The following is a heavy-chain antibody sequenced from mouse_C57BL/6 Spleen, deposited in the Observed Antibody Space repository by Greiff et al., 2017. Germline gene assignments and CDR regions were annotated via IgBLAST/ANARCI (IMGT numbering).Heavy chain of an antibody. J-gene: IGHJ3*01. CDR2: ISDGGSYT. CDR3: ARDWDYYGGFAY. V-gene: IGHV5-4*01. Sequence: EVKVEESGGGLVKPGGSLKLSCAASGFTFSSYAMSWVRQTPEKRLEWVATISDGGSYTYYPDNVKGRFTISRDNAKNNLYLQMSHLKSEDTAMYYCARDWDYYGGFAYWGQGTLVTVSA. D-gene: IGHD1-1*01. CDR1: GFTFSSYA.